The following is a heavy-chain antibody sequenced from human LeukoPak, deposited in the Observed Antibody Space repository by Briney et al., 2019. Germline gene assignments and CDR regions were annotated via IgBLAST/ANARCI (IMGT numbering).Heavy chain of an antibody. CDR2: IYPGDCDT. CDR1: GYPFSSYW. V-gene: IGHV5-51*01. J-gene: IGHJ3*02. CDR3: ARVQIRGLNIAGFDI. Sequence: LGEAPKISCKGAGYPFSSYWIAWGRQVPGKGVEWRWIIYPGDCDTRYSPNFQGQVTISADKSIGTAYMEWSSLKAADTAMYYCARVQIRGLNIAGFDIWGQGTPVTVSS. D-gene: IGHD3-10*01.